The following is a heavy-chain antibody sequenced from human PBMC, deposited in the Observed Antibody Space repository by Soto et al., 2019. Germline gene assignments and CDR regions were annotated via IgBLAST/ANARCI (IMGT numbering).Heavy chain of an antibody. V-gene: IGHV3-7*01. CDR2: IKQDGSEK. J-gene: IGHJ4*02. D-gene: IGHD3-22*01. CDR3: ARDNYYDY. CDR1: GSTFGTYW. Sequence: GSLRLSCVVSGSTFGTYWMSWLRQAPGKGLEWVANIKQDGSEKYYIDSVKGRFTISRDNTKNSLFLQMNSLRAEDTAVYYCARDNYYDYWGQGTLVTVSS.